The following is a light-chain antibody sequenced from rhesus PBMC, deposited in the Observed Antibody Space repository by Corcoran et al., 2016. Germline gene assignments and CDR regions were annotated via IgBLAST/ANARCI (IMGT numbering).Light chain of an antibody. Sequence: DIQMTQSPSSLSASVGDTITITCRASQSISSGLAWDQQKPGKAPKVLIYKASILQNGGPSRFSGSGSGTDFTLTISSLQFEDFATYYCQQYNSRPLTFGGETKVEVK. CDR3: QQYNSRPLT. CDR2: KAS. V-gene: IGKV1-22*01. CDR1: QSISSG. J-gene: IGKJ4*01.